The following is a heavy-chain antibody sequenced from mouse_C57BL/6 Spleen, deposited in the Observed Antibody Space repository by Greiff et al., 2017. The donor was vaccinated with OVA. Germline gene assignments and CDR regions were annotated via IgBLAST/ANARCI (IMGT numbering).Heavy chain of an antibody. CDR2: IRNKANGYTT. D-gene: IGHD4-1*01. CDR3: ASQTGAFAY. CDR1: GFTFTDYY. J-gene: IGHJ3*01. Sequence: EVHLVESGGGLVQPGGSLSLSCAASGFTFTDYYMSWVRQPPGKALEWLGFIRNKANGYTTEYSASVKGRFTISRDNSQSILYLQMNALRAEDSATYYCASQTGAFAYWGQGTLVTVSA. V-gene: IGHV7-3*01.